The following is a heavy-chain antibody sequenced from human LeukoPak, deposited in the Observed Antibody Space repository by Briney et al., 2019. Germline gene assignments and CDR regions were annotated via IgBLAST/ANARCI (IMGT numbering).Heavy chain of an antibody. CDR1: GFTFSSYD. D-gene: IGHD5-18*01. J-gene: IGHJ3*02. Sequence: GSLRLSCAASGFTFSSYDMRWVRQATGKGLEWVSAIGTAGDTYYPGSVKGRFTISRENAKNSLYLQMNSLRAGDTAVYYCARSLKRGYSYGDAFDIWGQGTMVTVSS. CDR3: ARSLKRGYSYGDAFDI. CDR2: IGTAGDT. V-gene: IGHV3-13*01.